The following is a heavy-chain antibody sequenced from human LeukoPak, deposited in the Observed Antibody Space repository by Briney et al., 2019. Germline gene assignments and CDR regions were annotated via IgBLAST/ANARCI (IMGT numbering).Heavy chain of an antibody. CDR1: GGTFSSYA. D-gene: IGHD1-1*01. CDR3: ARAWWNHWNDMDY. Sequence: SVKVSCKASGGTFSSYAISWVRQAPGQGLEWMGRIIHILGIANYAQKFQGRVTITADKSTSTAYMELSSLRSEDTAVYYCARAWWNHWNDMDYWGQGTLVTVSS. CDR2: IIHILGIA. J-gene: IGHJ4*02. V-gene: IGHV1-69*04.